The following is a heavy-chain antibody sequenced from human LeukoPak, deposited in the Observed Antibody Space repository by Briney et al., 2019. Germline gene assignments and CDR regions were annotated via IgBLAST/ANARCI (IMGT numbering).Heavy chain of an antibody. Sequence: PSETLSLTCTVPGGSISSFYWTWIRQPPGKGLEWVGHIFYSGSTSYNPSLKSRVTISVDTSKNQFSLKLSSVTAADTAVYYCARDSSGWYHNWFDPWGQGTLVTVSS. D-gene: IGHD6-19*01. CDR3: ARDSSGWYHNWFDP. CDR1: GGSISSFY. J-gene: IGHJ5*02. V-gene: IGHV4-59*12. CDR2: IFYSGST.